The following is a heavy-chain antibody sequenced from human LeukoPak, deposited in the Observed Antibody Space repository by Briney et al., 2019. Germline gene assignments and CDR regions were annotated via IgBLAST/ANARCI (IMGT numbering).Heavy chain of an antibody. Sequence: GGSLRLSCAASGFTFSSYAMHWVRQAPGKGLEWVAVISYDGSNKYYADSVKGRFTISRDNSKNTLYLQMNSLRAEDTAVYYCAGVPAAMSYWGQGTLVTVSS. V-gene: IGHV3-30-3*01. J-gene: IGHJ4*02. CDR2: ISYDGSNK. D-gene: IGHD2-2*01. CDR1: GFTFSSYA. CDR3: AGVPAAMSY.